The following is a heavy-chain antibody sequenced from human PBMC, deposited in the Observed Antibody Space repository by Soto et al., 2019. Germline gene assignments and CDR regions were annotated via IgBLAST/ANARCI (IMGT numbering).Heavy chain of an antibody. J-gene: IGHJ6*03. V-gene: IGHV4-34*01. CDR1: GGTFSGYY. CDR2: INHSGST. CDR3: ARSERNYYYYYMDV. Sequence: PSETLSLTSAVYGGTFSGYYWSWIRQPPGKGLEWIGEINHSGSTNYNPSLKSRVTISVDTSKNQFSLKLSSVTAADTAVYYCARSERNYYYYYMDVWGKGTTVTVSS.